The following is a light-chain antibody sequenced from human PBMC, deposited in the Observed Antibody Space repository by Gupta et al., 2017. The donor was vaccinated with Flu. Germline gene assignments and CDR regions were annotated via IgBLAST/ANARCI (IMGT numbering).Light chain of an antibody. V-gene: IGLV2-8*01. CDR1: SSDVGGYNY. CDR2: EVS. Sequence: QSALTQPPSASGSPGQSVTISCTGTSSDVGGYNYVSWYQQHPGKVPKVMIYEVSKRPAGVPDRFSGSKSGNTASLTVSGLQAEDEDDYYCSSYAGNTYVFGTGTKVTVL. J-gene: IGLJ1*01. CDR3: SSYAGNTYV.